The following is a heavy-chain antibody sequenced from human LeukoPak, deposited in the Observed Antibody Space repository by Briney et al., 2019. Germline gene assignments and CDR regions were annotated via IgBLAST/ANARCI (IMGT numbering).Heavy chain of an antibody. CDR1: GFTFSNAW. D-gene: IGHD1-7*01. Sequence: GGSLRLSCAASGFTFSNAWMNWVRQAPGKGLEWVGRIKSKTDGGTTDYVAPVKGRFTISRDDSKNTLYLQMNSLKTEDTAVYYCTTDEFGQLGQAVKYNWNYVRKFYEFDYWGQGTLVTVSS. CDR3: TTDEFGQLGQAVKYNWNYVRKFYEFDY. V-gene: IGHV3-15*01. CDR2: IKSKTDGGTT. J-gene: IGHJ4*02.